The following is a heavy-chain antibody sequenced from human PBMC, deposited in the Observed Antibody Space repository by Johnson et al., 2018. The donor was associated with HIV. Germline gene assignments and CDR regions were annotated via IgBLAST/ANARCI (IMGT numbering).Heavy chain of an antibody. D-gene: IGHD3-10*01. CDR3: ARNLRDPAWGDAFDI. CDR2: IGTAGDT. CDR1: GFTFSSFW. V-gene: IGHV3-13*01. Sequence: VQLVESGGGLVQPGGSLRLSCAASGFTFSSFWMTWVRQAPGKGLEWVSAIGTAGDTYYPGSVKGRFTISRENAKNSLYLQMNSLRAGDTAVYYCARNLRDPAWGDAFDIWGQGTMVTVSS. J-gene: IGHJ3*02.